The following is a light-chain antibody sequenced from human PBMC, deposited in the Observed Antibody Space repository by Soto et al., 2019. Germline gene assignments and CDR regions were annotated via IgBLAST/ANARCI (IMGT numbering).Light chain of an antibody. V-gene: IGKV1-5*01. CDR2: DAS. Sequence: TQMTQSPSTLSASVGDTVTITCRASQSISVSLAWYQQKPGKAPNLLIYDASTLQEGVPSRFGGSGSGTEFTHTVTSLQPEDFATYFCQQYDKYSTFGPGTKV. CDR3: QQYDKYST. CDR1: QSISVS. J-gene: IGKJ1*01.